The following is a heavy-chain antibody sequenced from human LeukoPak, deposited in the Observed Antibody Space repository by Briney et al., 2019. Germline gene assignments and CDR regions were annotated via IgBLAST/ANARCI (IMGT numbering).Heavy chain of an antibody. CDR2: ISSSSSYI. J-gene: IGHJ4*02. CDR1: GFTFSSYS. D-gene: IGHD2-15*01. V-gene: IGHV3-21*01. CDR3: ARQDGGGYCSGGSCSHQYYFDY. Sequence: PGGSLRLSCAASGFTFSSYSMNWVRQAPGKGLEWVSSISSSSSYIYYADSVKGRFTISRDNAKNSLYLQMNSLRAEDTAVYYCARQDGGGYCSGGSCSHQYYFDYWGQGTLVTVSS.